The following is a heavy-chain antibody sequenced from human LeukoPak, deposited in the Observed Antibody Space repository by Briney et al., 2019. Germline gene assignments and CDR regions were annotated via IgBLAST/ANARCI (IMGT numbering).Heavy chain of an antibody. D-gene: IGHD2-2*01. CDR1: GYTFTSYD. CDR3: ARCGVVPAGYYYYMDV. V-gene: IGHV1-8*03. Sequence: ASVKVSCKASGYTFTSYDINWVRQATGQGLEWMGWMNPNSGNTGYAQKFQGRVTITRNTSISTAYMELSSLRSEDTVVYYCARCGVVPAGYYYYMDVWGKGTTVTVSS. CDR2: MNPNSGNT. J-gene: IGHJ6*03.